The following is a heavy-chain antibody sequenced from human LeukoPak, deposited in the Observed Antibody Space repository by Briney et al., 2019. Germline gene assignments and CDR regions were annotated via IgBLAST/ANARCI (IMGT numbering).Heavy chain of an antibody. J-gene: IGHJ4*02. D-gene: IGHD6-13*01. CDR3: AKGSLGSWYYFDY. CDR2: ISGSGGST. CDR1: GFTFSSYA. V-gene: IGHV3-23*01. Sequence: GGSLRLSCAASGFTFSSYAMSWVRQAPGKGLEWVSAISGSGGSTYYADSVRGRFTISRDNSKNTLYLQMNSLRAEDTAVYYCAKGSLGSWYYFDYWGQGTLVTVSS.